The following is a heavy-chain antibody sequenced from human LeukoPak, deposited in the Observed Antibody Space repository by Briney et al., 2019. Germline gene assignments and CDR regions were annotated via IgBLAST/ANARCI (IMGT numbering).Heavy chain of an antibody. D-gene: IGHD4-17*01. J-gene: IGHJ4*02. V-gene: IGHV3-30*02. Sequence: GGSLRLSCAASGFAFSSYGMHWVRQAPGKGLERVAFIQYSGGNKYYADSVRGRFTISRDNSKNTLYLQMNSLRAEDTAMYFCAKERYGDYEGFDYWGQGTLVTVSS. CDR3: AKERYGDYEGFDY. CDR1: GFAFSSYG. CDR2: IQYSGGNK.